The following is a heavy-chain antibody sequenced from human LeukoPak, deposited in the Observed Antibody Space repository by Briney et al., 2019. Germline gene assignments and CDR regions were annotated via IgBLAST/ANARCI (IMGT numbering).Heavy chain of an antibody. V-gene: IGHV4-39*07. CDR1: GGSISSSSYY. CDR3: ATPNDAFNI. J-gene: IGHJ3*02. CDR2: IHHRGGT. Sequence: TSETLSLTCTVSGGSISSSSYYWGWIRQPPGKGLEWIGEIHHRGGTNYNPSLRSRVTISIDTSKNQFSLKLTSVTAADTAVYYCATPNDAFNIWGQGTMVTVSS.